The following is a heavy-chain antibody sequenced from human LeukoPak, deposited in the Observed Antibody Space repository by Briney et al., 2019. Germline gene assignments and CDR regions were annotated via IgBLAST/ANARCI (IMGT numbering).Heavy chain of an antibody. Sequence: PSETLSLTCTVSGGSITSGGYYWSWIRQSPGRGLEWIGYIYYSGSTYYNPSLKSRVNISVDTSKSQFSLKLSSVTAADTAVYFCASTNCSSTSCFGANWFGPWGQEPWSPSPQ. D-gene: IGHD2-2*01. CDR1: GGSITSGGYY. V-gene: IGHV4-30-4*08. CDR3: ASTNCSSTSCFGANWFGP. CDR2: IYYSGST. J-gene: IGHJ5*02.